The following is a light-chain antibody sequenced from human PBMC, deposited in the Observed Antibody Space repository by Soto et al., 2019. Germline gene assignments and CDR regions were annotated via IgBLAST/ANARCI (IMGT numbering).Light chain of an antibody. CDR3: QQANSFPWT. Sequence: IHMTPPPPSVSASAGDGGTIITCPRRGGSSWLAWYQQKPGKAPKILIYAASSLQSGVPSRFSGSGSGTDFTLTISSLQPEDFATYYCQQANSFPWTFGQGTKVEIK. J-gene: IGKJ1*01. CDR2: AAS. CDR1: RGGSSW. V-gene: IGKV1-12*01.